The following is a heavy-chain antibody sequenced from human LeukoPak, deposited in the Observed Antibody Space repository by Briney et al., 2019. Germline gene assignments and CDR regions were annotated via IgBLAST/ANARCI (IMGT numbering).Heavy chain of an antibody. D-gene: IGHD5-12*01. J-gene: IGHJ6*03. V-gene: IGHV1-69*13. CDR1: GGTFSSYA. Sequence: APVKVSCKASGGTFSSYAISWVRQAPGQGLEWMGGIIPIFGTANYAQKFQGRVTITADESTSTAYMELSSLRSEDTAVYYCAREWRDYYYYMDVWGKGTTVTVSS. CDR3: AREWRDYYYYMDV. CDR2: IIPIFGTA.